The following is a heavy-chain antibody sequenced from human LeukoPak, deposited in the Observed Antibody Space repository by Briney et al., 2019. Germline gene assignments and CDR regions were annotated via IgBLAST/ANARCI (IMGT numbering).Heavy chain of an antibody. CDR1: GVSISSSDYY. V-gene: IGHV4-39*01. Sequence: SETLSLTCTVSGVSISSSDYYWGWVRQPPGKGLEWIGSIYYSGRTYYNPPLKSRVTISEDTSKNQFSLKLSSVTAADTAVYYCARHRTAINRYGPYDAFDIWGTGQWSASLQ. CDR2: IYYSGRT. CDR3: ARHRTAINRYGPYDAFDI. D-gene: IGHD5-18*01. J-gene: IGHJ3*02.